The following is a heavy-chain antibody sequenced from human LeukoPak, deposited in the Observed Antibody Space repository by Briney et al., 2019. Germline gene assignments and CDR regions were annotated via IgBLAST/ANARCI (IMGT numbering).Heavy chain of an antibody. CDR2: IWYDGSNK. D-gene: IGHD6-19*01. CDR1: GFTLSSYG. J-gene: IGHJ5*02. Sequence: GSLRLSCAASGFTLSSYGMHWVRQAPGKGLEWVAVIWYDGSNKYYADSVKGRFTISRDNSKNTLYLQMNSLRAEDTAVYYCARDYALAGIAVAGTGEPVRFDPWGQGTLVTVSS. V-gene: IGHV3-33*01. CDR3: ARDYALAGIAVAGTGEPVRFDP.